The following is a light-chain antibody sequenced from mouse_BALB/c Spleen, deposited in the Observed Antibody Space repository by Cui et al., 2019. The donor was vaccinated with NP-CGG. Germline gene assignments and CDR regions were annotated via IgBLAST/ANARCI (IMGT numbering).Light chain of an antibody. Sequence: QAVVTQESALTTSPGETVTLTCRSITGAVTTSNYANWVQEKPDHLFTGLIGGTPDQLLGGLVRCTDNLIGDKAALTITGAQTEDEAIYFCALWYSNHWVFGGGTKLTVL. J-gene: IGLJ1*01. V-gene: IGLV1*01. CDR2: GTP. CDR1: TGAVTTSNY. CDR3: ALWYSNHWV.